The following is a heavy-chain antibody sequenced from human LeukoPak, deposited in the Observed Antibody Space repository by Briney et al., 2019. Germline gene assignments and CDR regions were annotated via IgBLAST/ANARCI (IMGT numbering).Heavy chain of an antibody. CDR3: AKLRVATINYGMDV. CDR1: GFTFSSYA. CDR2: ISGSGGST. V-gene: IGHV3-23*01. J-gene: IGHJ6*02. D-gene: IGHD5-12*01. Sequence: GGSLRLSCAASGFTFSSYAMSWVRQAPGKGLEWVSAISGSGGSTYYADSVKGRFTISRDNSKNTLYLQMNSLRAEDTAVYYCAKLRVATINYGMDVWGQGTTVTVSS.